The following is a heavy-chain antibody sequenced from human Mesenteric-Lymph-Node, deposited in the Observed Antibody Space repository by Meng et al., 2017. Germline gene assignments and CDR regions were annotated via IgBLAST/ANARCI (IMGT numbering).Heavy chain of an antibody. CDR1: GGSFSGYY. Sequence: SQTPSLTCAVYGGSFSGYYWSWIRQPPGKGLEWIGEINHSGSTNYNPSLKSRVTISVDTSKNQFSLKLSSVTAADTAVYYCARGLGYSSSYYWGQGTLVTVSS. V-gene: IGHV4-34*01. J-gene: IGHJ4*02. CDR2: INHSGST. CDR3: ARGLGYSSSYY. D-gene: IGHD6-13*01.